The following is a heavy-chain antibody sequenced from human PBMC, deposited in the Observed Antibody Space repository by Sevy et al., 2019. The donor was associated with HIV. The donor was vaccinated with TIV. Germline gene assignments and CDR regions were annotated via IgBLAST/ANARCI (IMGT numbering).Heavy chain of an antibody. CDR1: GFTLSSYA. V-gene: IGHV3-23*01. CDR3: AKTSRVVGATSAFDI. J-gene: IGHJ3*02. CDR2: ISGSGGST. D-gene: IGHD1-26*01. Sequence: GGSLRLSCAASGFTLSSYAMSWVRQAPGKGLEWVSAISGSGGSTYYAYSVKGRFTISRDNSKNTLYLQMNSLRAEDTAVYYCAKTSRVVGATSAFDIWGQGSMVTVSS.